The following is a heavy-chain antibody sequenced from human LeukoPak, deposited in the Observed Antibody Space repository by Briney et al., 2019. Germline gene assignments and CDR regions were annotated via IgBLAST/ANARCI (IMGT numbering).Heavy chain of an antibody. Sequence: SETLSLTCAVSRGSISSYYWSWIRQSPGKGLEWIGYIYYGGSTNYNPSLKSRATISLDTSKNQFSLRLSSVTAAGTAVYYCASLGGLGSWNFGYWGQGALVTVSS. V-gene: IGHV4-59*01. CDR2: IYYGGST. CDR1: RGSISSYY. D-gene: IGHD3-10*01. J-gene: IGHJ4*02. CDR3: ASLGGLGSWNFGY.